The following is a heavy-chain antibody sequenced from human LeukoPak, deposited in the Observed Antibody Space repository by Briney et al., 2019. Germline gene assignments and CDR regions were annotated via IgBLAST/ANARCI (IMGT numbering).Heavy chain of an antibody. CDR3: AKLLLRQDYFYGMDV. CDR1: GFRFIDYG. CDR2: ISDDGDNK. Sequence: GGSLRLSCAASGFRFIDYGMHWVRQPPGKGLQWVSFISDDGDNKYYTDSVKGRFTISRDNTKNTLYLQMNNLSADDTAVYYCAKLLLRQDYFYGMDVWGQGTTVTVSS. V-gene: IGHV3-30*18. J-gene: IGHJ6*02. D-gene: IGHD2/OR15-2a*01.